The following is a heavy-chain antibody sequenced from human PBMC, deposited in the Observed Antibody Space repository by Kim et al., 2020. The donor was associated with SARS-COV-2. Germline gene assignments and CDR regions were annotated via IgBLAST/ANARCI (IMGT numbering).Heavy chain of an antibody. CDR3: AKDNSYSSSSGVLDY. Sequence: GGSLRLSCAASGFTFDDYAMHWVRQAPGKGLEWVSGISWNSGSIGYADSVKGRFTISRDNAKNSLYLQMNSLRAEDTALYYCAKDNSYSSSSGVLDYWG. CDR1: GFTFDDYA. CDR2: ISWNSGSI. J-gene: IGHJ4*01. V-gene: IGHV3-9*01. D-gene: IGHD6-6*01.